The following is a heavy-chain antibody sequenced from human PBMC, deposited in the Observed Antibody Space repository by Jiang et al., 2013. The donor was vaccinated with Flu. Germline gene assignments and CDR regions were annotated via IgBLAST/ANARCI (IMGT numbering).Heavy chain of an antibody. CDR3: ARMRTVISEEYFYGLDV. V-gene: IGHV4-34*01. Sequence: GSGLVKPSETLSLTCAVSGGSFSGYYWSWIRQSPGQGLEWIGEINHKGSINITPSLRSRVTLSTDMSRNQFSLTLTSVTAADAAVYFCARMRTVISEEYFYGLDVWGQGTTVTV. CDR1: GGSFSGYY. J-gene: IGHJ6*02. D-gene: IGHD4-17*01. CDR2: INHKGSI.